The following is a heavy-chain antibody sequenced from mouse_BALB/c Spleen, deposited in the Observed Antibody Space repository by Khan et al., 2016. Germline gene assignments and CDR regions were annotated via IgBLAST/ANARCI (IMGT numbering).Heavy chain of an antibody. CDR2: ILPGSGNS. V-gene: IGHV1-9*01. CDR1: GYTFNNYW. J-gene: IGHJ4*01. CDR3: ARAWYSMDY. Sequence: QVQLQQSGAELMKPGASVKISCKATGYTFNNYWIAWVKQRPGHGLEWIGDILPGSGNSNYNENLKGKATFTADTSSNTAYMQLSSLTSEDSAVYYCARAWYSMDYWGQGTSVTVSS.